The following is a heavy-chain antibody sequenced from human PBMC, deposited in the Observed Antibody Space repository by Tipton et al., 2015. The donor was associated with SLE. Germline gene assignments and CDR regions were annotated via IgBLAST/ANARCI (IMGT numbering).Heavy chain of an antibody. Sequence: GSLRLSCAASGFTFSTYWMHWVRQVPGKGLVWVSRINTDGSTTSYADSVKGRFTVSRDNARNTLYLQMNSLRAEDTAVYYCARDLSLTSGWLPFGSWGQGTLATVSS. V-gene: IGHV3-74*01. CDR1: GFTFSTYW. J-gene: IGHJ4*02. D-gene: IGHD6-19*01. CDR3: ARDLSLTSGWLPFGS. CDR2: INTDGSTT.